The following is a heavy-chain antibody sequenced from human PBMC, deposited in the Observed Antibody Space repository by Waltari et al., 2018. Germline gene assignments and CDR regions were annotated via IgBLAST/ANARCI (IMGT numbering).Heavy chain of an antibody. D-gene: IGHD7-27*01. CDR1: GGTFSSYA. V-gene: IGHV1-69*01. Sequence: QVQLVQSGAEVTKPGSSVQVSCQASGGTFSSYAIRWVRRAPGQGLEWMGGIIPIFGTANYEQKFQGRVTITADESTSTAYMELSSLRSEDTAVYYCARGELGNAYAFDIWGQGTMVTVSS. CDR2: IIPIFGTA. J-gene: IGHJ3*02. CDR3: ARGELGNAYAFDI.